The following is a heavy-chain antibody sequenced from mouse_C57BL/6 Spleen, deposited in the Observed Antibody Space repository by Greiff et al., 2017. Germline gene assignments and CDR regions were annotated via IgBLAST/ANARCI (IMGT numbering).Heavy chain of an antibody. D-gene: IGHD2-1*01. CDR1: GYAFSSYW. CDR3: ARGGNYGGYAMDY. J-gene: IGHJ4*01. Sequence: QVQLKESGAELVKPGASVKISCKASGYAFSSYWMNWVKQRPGKGLEWIGQIYPGDGDTNYNGKFKGKATLTADKSSSTAYMQLSSLTSEDSAVYFCARGGNYGGYAMDYWGQGTSVTVSS. CDR2: IYPGDGDT. V-gene: IGHV1-80*01.